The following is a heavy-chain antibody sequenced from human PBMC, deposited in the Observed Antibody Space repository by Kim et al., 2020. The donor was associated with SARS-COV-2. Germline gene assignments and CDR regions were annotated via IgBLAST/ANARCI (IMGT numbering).Heavy chain of an antibody. Sequence: GGSLRLSCAASGFTFSSYGMHWVRQAPGKGLEWVAVISYDGSNKYYADSVKGRFTISRDNSKNTLYLQMNSLRAEDTAVYYCAKDHVRILGYCSGGSCYGYYGMDVWGQGTTVTVSS. V-gene: IGHV3-30*18. J-gene: IGHJ6*02. CDR3: AKDHVRILGYCSGGSCYGYYGMDV. CDR2: ISYDGSNK. D-gene: IGHD2-15*01. CDR1: GFTFSSYG.